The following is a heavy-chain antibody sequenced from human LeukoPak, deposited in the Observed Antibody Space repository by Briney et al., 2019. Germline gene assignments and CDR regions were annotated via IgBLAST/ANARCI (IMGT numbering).Heavy chain of an antibody. Sequence: SETLSLICTVSGGSIGSYYWSWIRQPPGKGLEWIGYIYYSGSTNYNPSLKSRVTISVDTSKNQFSLKLSSVTAADTAVYYCARDNYGGKYWFDPWGQGTLVTVSS. J-gene: IGHJ5*02. CDR2: IYYSGST. V-gene: IGHV4-59*01. CDR3: ARDNYGGKYWFDP. CDR1: GGSIGSYY. D-gene: IGHD4-23*01.